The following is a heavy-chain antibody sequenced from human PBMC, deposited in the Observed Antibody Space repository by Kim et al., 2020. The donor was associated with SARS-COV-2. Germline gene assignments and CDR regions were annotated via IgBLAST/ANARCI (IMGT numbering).Heavy chain of an antibody. CDR1: GFTFSSYS. V-gene: IGHV3-21*01. Sequence: GGSLRLSCAASGFTFSSYSMNWVRQAPGKGLEWVSSISSSSSYIYYADSVKGRFTISRDNAKNSLYLQMNSLRAEDTAVYYCVPNYDYVWGVAFDIWGQGTMVTVSS. CDR3: VPNYDYVWGVAFDI. D-gene: IGHD3-16*01. J-gene: IGHJ3*02. CDR2: ISSSSSYI.